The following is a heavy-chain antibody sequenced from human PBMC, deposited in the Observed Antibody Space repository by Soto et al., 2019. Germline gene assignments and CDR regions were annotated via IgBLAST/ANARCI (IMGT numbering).Heavy chain of an antibody. V-gene: IGHV3-23*01. CDR1: GFTFSSYA. D-gene: IGHD3-22*01. CDR2: ISGSGGST. Sequence: GGSLRLSCAASGFTFSSYAMSWVRQAPGKGLEWVSAISGSGGSTYYADSVKGRFTISRDNSKNTLYLQMNSLRAEDTAVYYCAKDRAFSSGYYLWLNDYWGQGTLVTVSS. J-gene: IGHJ4*02. CDR3: AKDRAFSSGYYLWLNDY.